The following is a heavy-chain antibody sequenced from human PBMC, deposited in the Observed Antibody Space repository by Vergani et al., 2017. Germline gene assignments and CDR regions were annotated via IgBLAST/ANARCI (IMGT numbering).Heavy chain of an antibody. CDR2: ISYDGTNK. J-gene: IGHJ6*03. D-gene: IGHD2-8*02. Sequence: QVQLVESGGGVVQPGRSLRLSCAASGFTFGDHGIHWVRRAPGKGLEWVALISYDGTNKYYTNSVRGRFTISRDNSTSTLFLQMNSLRVEDMAVYYCARDRGDWRYSRYFYNYYMDVWGKGTTVTVSS. CDR1: GFTFGDHG. CDR3: ARDRGDWRYSRYFYNYYMDV. V-gene: IGHV3-30-3*01.